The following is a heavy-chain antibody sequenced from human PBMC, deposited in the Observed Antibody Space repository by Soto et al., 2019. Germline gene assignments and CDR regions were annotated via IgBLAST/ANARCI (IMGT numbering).Heavy chain of an antibody. Sequence: GGSLRLSCAASGFSISDYGMEWVRQAPGKGLEWVALISYYRSNAYYADSVKGRFTISRDHSKDTLFLQMTCLRRDDTIVYYYAKGAGYRLSLGMDVWGQGTTVTVSS. V-gene: IGHV3-30*18. D-gene: IGHD1-26*01. CDR3: AKGAGYRLSLGMDV. J-gene: IGHJ6*02. CDR1: GFSISDYG. CDR2: ISYYRSNA.